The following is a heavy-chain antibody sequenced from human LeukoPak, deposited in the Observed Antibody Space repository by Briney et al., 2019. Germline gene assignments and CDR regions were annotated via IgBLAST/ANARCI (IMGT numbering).Heavy chain of an antibody. CDR1: GFNFRSYV. CDR2: TSHDGINK. D-gene: IGHD2-15*01. CDR3: AKSRSYCSGGGCYNDY. J-gene: IGHJ4*02. V-gene: IGHV3-30*18. Sequence: GGSLRLSCTASGFNFRSYVMHWVRQAPGKGLEWVAVTSHDGINKHYADFVKGRFTISRDNSKNMLSLEMNSLRAEDTALYYCAKSRSYCSGGGCYNDYWGQGTLVTVTS.